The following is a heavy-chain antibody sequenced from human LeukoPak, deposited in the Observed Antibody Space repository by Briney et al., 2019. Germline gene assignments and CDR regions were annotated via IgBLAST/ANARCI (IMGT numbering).Heavy chain of an antibody. V-gene: IGHV4-34*01. CDR2: INHSGST. J-gene: IGHJ4*02. Sequence: SETLSLTCAVYGGSFSGYYWSWIRQPPGKGLEWIGEINHSGSTNYNPSLKSRVTILIDTSKNQFSLKLNSVTAADTAVCYCASITMVRARPYYFDYWGQGTLVTVSS. CDR1: GGSFSGYY. CDR3: ASITMVRARPYYFDY. D-gene: IGHD3-10*01.